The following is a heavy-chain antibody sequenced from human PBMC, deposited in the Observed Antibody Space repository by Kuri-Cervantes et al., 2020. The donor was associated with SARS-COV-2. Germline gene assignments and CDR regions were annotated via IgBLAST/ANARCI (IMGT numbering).Heavy chain of an antibody. Sequence: SVKVSCKASGGTFSKYVVSWVRQVPGQGLEWMGGIIPIFGTTTYAQKFQGRVTITADESTTTAYMELSSLISEDTAVYYCARESVPLGAFDIWGQGTMVTVSS. CDR2: IIPIFGTT. CDR3: ARESVPLGAFDI. V-gene: IGHV1-69*13. D-gene: IGHD3-10*01. CDR1: GGTFSKYV. J-gene: IGHJ3*02.